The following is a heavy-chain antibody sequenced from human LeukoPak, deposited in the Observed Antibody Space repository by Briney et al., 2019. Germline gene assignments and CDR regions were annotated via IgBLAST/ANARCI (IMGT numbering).Heavy chain of an antibody. D-gene: IGHD1-7*01. Sequence: SETLSLTCTVSGGSISSHYWSWIRQPPGKGLEWIGDIYYSGCTNYNPSLKSRLTISVDPSKNQFSLNVTSVTAADAAVYYCARLELSYYYYYMDVWGKGTTVTVSS. CDR1: GGSISSHY. V-gene: IGHV4-59*11. CDR3: ARLELSYYYYYMDV. CDR2: IYYSGCT. J-gene: IGHJ6*03.